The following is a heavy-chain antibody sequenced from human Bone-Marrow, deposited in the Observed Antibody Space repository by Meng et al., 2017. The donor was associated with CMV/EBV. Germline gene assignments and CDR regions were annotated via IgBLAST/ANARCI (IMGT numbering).Heavy chain of an antibody. CDR1: GGSFSGYY. V-gene: IGHV4-34*01. Sequence: SETLSLTCAVYGGSFSGYYWSWIRQPPGKGLEWIGEINHSGSINYSPSLKSRVTISVDTSKNQFSLKLSSVTAADTAVYYCARDNGGYYDFWSGYYYFDYWGQGTRVTGSS. J-gene: IGHJ4*02. CDR2: INHSGSI. CDR3: ARDNGGYYDFWSGYYYFDY. D-gene: IGHD3-3*01.